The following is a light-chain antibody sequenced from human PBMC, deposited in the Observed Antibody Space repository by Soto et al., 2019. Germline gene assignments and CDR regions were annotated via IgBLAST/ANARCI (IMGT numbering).Light chain of an antibody. CDR3: AAWDECLSGSYV. CDR1: DSNIGTGYD. Sequence: QSVLTQPPSVSGAPGQRVTISCTGSDSNIGTGYDVHWYQQLPGAAPKLLIYSDNSRPSGVPDRFSGSKSGTSASLAISGLRSEDESDYYCAAWDECLSGSYVFGTGTKVTVL. CDR2: SDN. J-gene: IGLJ1*01. V-gene: IGLV1-40*01.